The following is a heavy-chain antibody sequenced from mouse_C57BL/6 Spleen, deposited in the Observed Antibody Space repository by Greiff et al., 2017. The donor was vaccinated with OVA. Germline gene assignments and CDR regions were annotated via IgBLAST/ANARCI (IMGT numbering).Heavy chain of an antibody. CDR1: GFTFSSYA. CDR2: ISDGGSYT. CDR3: ARDDYYGSSYWFAY. D-gene: IGHD1-1*01. J-gene: IGHJ3*01. V-gene: IGHV5-4*01. Sequence: EVKLVESGGGLVKPGGSLKLSCAASGFTFSSYAMSWVRQTPEKRLEWVATISDGGSYTYYPDNVKGRFTISRDNAKNNLYLQMSHLKSEDTAMYYCARDDYYGSSYWFAYWGQGTLVTVSA.